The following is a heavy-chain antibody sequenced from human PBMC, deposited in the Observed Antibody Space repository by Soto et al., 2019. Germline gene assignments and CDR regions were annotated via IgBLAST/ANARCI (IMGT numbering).Heavy chain of an antibody. CDR2: IYWNDDK. D-gene: IGHD1-1*01. V-gene: IGHV2-5*01. J-gene: IGHJ3*02. CDR3: ARGLATLPVFAFVI. CDR1: GISLSTSGVG. Sequence: SGPTLVNPTQTLTLTCTLSGISLSTSGVGLGWIRQTPGKALEWLALIYWNDDKHYRPSLKSRLTITKDTSKNQAILTMTNMDPVDTATYYCARGLATLPVFAFVILGHGIVVTV.